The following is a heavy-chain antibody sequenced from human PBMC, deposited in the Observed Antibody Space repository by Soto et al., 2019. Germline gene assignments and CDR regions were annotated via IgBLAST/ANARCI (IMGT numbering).Heavy chain of an antibody. Sequence: SETLSLTCAVSGGSISSSNWWSWVRQPPGKGLEWIGEIYHSGSTNYNPSLKSRVTISVDKSKNQFSLKLSSMTAADTAVYYCATLPATREFAYWGQGTLVTVSS. J-gene: IGHJ4*02. CDR3: ATLPATREFAY. V-gene: IGHV4-4*02. D-gene: IGHD2-2*01. CDR2: IYHSGST. CDR1: GGSISSSNW.